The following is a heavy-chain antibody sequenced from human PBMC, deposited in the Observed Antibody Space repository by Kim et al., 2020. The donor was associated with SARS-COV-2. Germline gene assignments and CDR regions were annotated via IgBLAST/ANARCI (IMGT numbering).Heavy chain of an antibody. CDR3: ARGVVPAKDAFDI. CDR2: IYYSGST. V-gene: IGHV4-59*08. Sequence: SETLSLTCTVSGGSISSYYWSWIRQPPGKGLEWIGYIYYSGSTNYNPSLKSRVTISVDTSKNQFSLKLSSVTAADTAVYYCARGVVPAKDAFDIWGQGTMVTVSS. J-gene: IGHJ3*02. CDR1: GGSISSYY. D-gene: IGHD2-2*01.